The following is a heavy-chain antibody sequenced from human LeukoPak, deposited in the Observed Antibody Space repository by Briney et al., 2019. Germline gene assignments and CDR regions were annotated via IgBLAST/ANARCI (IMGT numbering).Heavy chain of an antibody. V-gene: IGHV3-15*01. CDR1: GFNFSNAW. CDR2: IKRKGDDGTI. Sequence: GGSLRLSCAASGFNFSNAWMSWVRQAPGRGLEWVGRIKRKGDDGTIDYAAPVKGRLSISRDDSKKTLYLQMKSLKSEDTAVYYCTAGTGRSDFDYWGQGTLVTVSS. J-gene: IGHJ4*02. CDR3: TAGTGRSDFDY. D-gene: IGHD3/OR15-3a*01.